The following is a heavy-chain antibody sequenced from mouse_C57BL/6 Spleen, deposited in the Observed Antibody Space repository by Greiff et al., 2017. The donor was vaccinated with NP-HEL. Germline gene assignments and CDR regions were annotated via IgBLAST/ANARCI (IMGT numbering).Heavy chain of an antibody. CDR2: ISYSGST. Sequence: EVQLVESGPGLAKPSQTLSLSCSVTGYSITSDYWNWIRKFPGNKLEYMGYISYSGSTYYNPSLKSRISITRDTSKNQYYLQLNSVTTEDTATYCCARSYDGYYVWFAYWGQGTLVTVAA. V-gene: IGHV3-8*01. CDR1: GYSITSDY. D-gene: IGHD2-3*01. CDR3: ARSYDGYYVWFAY. J-gene: IGHJ3*01.